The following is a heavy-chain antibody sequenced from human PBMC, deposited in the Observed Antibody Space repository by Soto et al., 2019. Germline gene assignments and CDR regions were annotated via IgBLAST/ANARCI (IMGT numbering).Heavy chain of an antibody. CDR1: GFTFGNYW. Sequence: VGSLRLSCAASGFTFGNYWMSWVRQAPGKGPEWVANIKQDGSERNYVDSVKGRFTISRDNAENSLYLQMNSLRVEDTGVYYCASARHIGPWGQGTLVTVSS. J-gene: IGHJ5*02. V-gene: IGHV3-7*01. CDR2: IKQDGSER. CDR3: ASARHIGP. D-gene: IGHD2-21*01.